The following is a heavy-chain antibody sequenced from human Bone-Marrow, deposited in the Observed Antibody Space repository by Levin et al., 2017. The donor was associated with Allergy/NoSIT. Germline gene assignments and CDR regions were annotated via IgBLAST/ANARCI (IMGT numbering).Heavy chain of an antibody. V-gene: IGHV3-66*01. CDR3: ARDANGIY. CDR1: GITVGNNY. J-gene: IGHJ4*02. Sequence: LSLTCAASGITVGNNYMSWVRQTPGKRLEWVAVIYSVGSTYYADSVKGRFTISRDSVKNTVYLQMNNLRGEDTAVYYCARDANGIYWCQGTLVTVSS. D-gene: IGHD1-1*01. CDR2: IYSVGST.